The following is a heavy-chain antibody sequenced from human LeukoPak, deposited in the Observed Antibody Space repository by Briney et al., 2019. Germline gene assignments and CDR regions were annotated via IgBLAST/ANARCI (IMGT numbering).Heavy chain of an antibody. CDR2: IYSGGST. CDR1: GFTVSSNY. CDR3: ARDIHGSGSSYGAY. V-gene: IGHV3-53*01. J-gene: IGHJ4*02. D-gene: IGHD3-10*01. Sequence: GGSLRLSCAASGFTVSSNYMSWVRQAPGKGLEWVSVIYSGGSTYYADSVKGRFTISRDNSKNTLYLQMNSLRAEDTAVYYCARDIHGSGSSYGAYWGQGTLVTVSS.